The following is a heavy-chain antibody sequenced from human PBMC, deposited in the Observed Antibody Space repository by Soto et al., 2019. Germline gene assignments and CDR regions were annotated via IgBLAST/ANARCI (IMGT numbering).Heavy chain of an antibody. V-gene: IGHV1-69*13. D-gene: IGHD3-10*02. CDR3: AREGMSTMFFDY. CDR2: IIPMFDTP. CDR1: GGSFSTNV. J-gene: IGHJ4*02. Sequence: SVKVSCKASGGSFSTNVISWVRQAPGQGLEWMGGIIPMFDTPNYAQKFQGRVTITADGSTSTGYMELSSLTYEDTAVYYCAREGMSTMFFDYWGQGTLVTVS.